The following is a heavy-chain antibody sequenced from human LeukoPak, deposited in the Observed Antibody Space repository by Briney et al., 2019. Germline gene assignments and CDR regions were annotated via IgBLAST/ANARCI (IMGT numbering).Heavy chain of an antibody. CDR2: ISWNSGSI. CDR3: AKGYSYYYGSGSYAHQDNWFDP. CDR1: GFTFDDYA. Sequence: PGRSLRLSCAASGFTFDDYAMHWVRQAPGKGLEWVSGISWNSGSIGYADSVKGRFTISRDNAKNSLYLQMNSLRAEDTALYYCAKGYSYYYGSGSYAHQDNWFDPWGQGTLVTVSS. J-gene: IGHJ5*02. D-gene: IGHD3-10*01. V-gene: IGHV3-9*01.